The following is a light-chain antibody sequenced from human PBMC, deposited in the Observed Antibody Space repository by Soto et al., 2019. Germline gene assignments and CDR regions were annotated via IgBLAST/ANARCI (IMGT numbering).Light chain of an antibody. J-gene: IGKJ4*01. CDR3: QQYNHYSGLT. Sequence: DIQMTQSPSTLSASVGDRVTITCRASQRITRWLAWYQQKPGEAPKLLIYDASSLESGVPSRFSGSGSGTEFTLTISSRQPDDFATYYCQQYNHYSGLTFGGGTKVEIK. V-gene: IGKV1-5*01. CDR1: QRITRW. CDR2: DAS.